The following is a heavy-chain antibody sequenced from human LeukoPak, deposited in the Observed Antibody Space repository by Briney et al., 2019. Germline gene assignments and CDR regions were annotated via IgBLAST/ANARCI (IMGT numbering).Heavy chain of an antibody. CDR2: IYYSGTT. CDR1: GGSISSGGYY. J-gene: IGHJ4*02. V-gene: IGHV4-61*08. Sequence: SETLSLTCIVSGGSISSGGYYWSWIRQPPGKGLEWIGYIYYSGTTNYNPSLKSRVTISVDTSKNQFSLKLSSVTAADTAVYYCARGVYIAAAQYAYWGQGTLVTVSS. D-gene: IGHD6-13*01. CDR3: ARGVYIAAAQYAY.